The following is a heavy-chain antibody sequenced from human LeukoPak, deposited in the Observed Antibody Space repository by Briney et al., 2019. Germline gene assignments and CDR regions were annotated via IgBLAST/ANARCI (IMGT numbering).Heavy chain of an antibody. D-gene: IGHD2/OR15-2a*01. Sequence: SETLSLTCTVSGGSINSGDYYWSWIRQPPGKGLEWIGYIYHSGSAYYSPSLKSRVTISVDTSKNQFSLKLSSVTAADTAVYYCAREPTLDAFDIWGQGTMVTVSS. CDR2: IYHSGSA. CDR3: AREPTLDAFDI. CDR1: GGSINSGDYY. J-gene: IGHJ3*02. V-gene: IGHV4-30-2*01.